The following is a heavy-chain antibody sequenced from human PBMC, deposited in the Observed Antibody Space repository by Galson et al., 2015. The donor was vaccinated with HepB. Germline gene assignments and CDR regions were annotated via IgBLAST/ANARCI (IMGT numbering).Heavy chain of an antibody. CDR2: IYSGGST. J-gene: IGHJ4*02. Sequence: SLRLSCAASGFTVSSNYMSWVRQAPGKGLEWVSVIYSGGSTYYADSVKGRFTISRDNSKNTLYLQMNSLRAEDTAVYYCARDFGVGWRVFDYWGQGTLVTVSS. V-gene: IGHV3-66*01. CDR3: ARDFGVGWRVFDY. D-gene: IGHD3-10*01. CDR1: GFTVSSNY.